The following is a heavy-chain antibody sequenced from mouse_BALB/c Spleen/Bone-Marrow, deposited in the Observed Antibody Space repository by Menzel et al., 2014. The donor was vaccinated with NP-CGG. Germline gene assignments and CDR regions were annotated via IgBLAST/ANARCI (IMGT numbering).Heavy chain of an antibody. J-gene: IGHJ2*01. V-gene: IGHV1S22*01. Sequence: LQQSGSELVRPGASVKLSCKASGYTFTSYWMHWVKQRPGQGLEWIGNIYPGSGSTNYDEKFKSKATLTVDTSSSTAYMQLSSLTSEDSAVYYCTQGYWGQSTTLTVSS. CDR2: IYPGSGST. CDR3: TQGY. CDR1: GYTFTSYW.